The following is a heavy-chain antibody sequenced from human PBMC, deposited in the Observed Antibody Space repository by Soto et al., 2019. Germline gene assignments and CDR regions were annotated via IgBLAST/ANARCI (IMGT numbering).Heavy chain of an antibody. CDR2: FIAMLGTP. D-gene: IGHD5-18*01. CDR3: ARGAMANFDY. CDR1: GANFGSQG. Sequence: SVKVSCKASGANFGSQGIAWVRQAPGQGLEWMGGFIAMLGTPTYAKKVQGRATISADESLTSSYLELRSLRSEDTGVYFGARGAMANFDYWGQGTVVTVS. V-gene: IGHV1-69*13. J-gene: IGHJ4*02.